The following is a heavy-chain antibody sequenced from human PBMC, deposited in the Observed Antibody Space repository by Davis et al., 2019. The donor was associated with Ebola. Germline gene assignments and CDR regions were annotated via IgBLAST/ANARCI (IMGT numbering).Heavy chain of an antibody. CDR1: GFTFSSYA. V-gene: IGHV3-66*01. CDR2: IYSGGST. CDR3: ARDSDDYCFDY. Sequence: GESLKISCAASGFTFSSYAMSWVRQAPGKGLEWVSVIYSGGSTYYADSVKGRFTISRDNSKNTLYLQMNSLRAEDTAVYYCARDSDDYCFDYWGQGTLVTVSS. J-gene: IGHJ4*02. D-gene: IGHD2-21*02.